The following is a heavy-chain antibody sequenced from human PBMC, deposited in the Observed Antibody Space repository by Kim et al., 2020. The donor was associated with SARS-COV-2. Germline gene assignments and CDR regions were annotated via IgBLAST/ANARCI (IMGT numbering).Heavy chain of an antibody. V-gene: IGHV3-11*01. CDR1: GFTFSDYY. CDR2: ISSSGSTI. Sequence: GGSLRLSCAASGFTFSDYYMSWIRQAPGKGLEWVSYISSSGSTIYYADSVKGRFTISRDNAKNSLYLQMNSLRAEDTAVYYCARELDTAMVTKDWYFDLWGRGTLVTVSS. J-gene: IGHJ2*01. D-gene: IGHD5-18*01. CDR3: ARELDTAMVTKDWYFDL.